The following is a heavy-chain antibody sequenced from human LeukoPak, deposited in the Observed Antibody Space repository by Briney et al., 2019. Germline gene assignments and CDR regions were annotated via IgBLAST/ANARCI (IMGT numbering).Heavy chain of an antibody. J-gene: IGHJ4*02. CDR1: GFNSINFP. Sequence: GGSLRLSCAASGFNSINFPMTWFRQAPGKGLEWVSFIGAHGDTNYAESVKYRFTISRDNSKKTLFMEIQSLRVEDTAVYYCARWNRMANREFFDWGQGTLVVVAS. CDR2: IGAHGDT. D-gene: IGHD5-24*01. V-gene: IGHV3-23*01. CDR3: ARWNRMANREFFD.